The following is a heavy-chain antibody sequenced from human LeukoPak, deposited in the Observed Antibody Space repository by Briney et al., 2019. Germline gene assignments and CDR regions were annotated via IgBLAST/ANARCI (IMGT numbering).Heavy chain of an antibody. D-gene: IGHD1-14*01. Sequence: SQTLSLTCTVSGGSISSGDYYWSWIRQPPGKGLEWIGYIYYSGSTYYNPSLKSRVTISVDTSKNQFSLKLSSVTAADTAVYYRARGHSRHGRFDYWGQGTLVTVSS. J-gene: IGHJ4*02. CDR3: ARGHSRHGRFDY. CDR1: GGSISSGDYY. V-gene: IGHV4-30-4*01. CDR2: IYYSGST.